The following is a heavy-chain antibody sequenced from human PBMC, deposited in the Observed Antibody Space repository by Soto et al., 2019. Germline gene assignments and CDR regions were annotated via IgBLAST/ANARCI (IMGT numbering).Heavy chain of an antibody. Sequence: SETLSLTCTVSGGSISSYYWSWIRQPPGKGLEWIGYIYYSGSTNYNPSLKSRVTISVDTSKNQFSLKLSSVTAADTAVYYCARDTGDYYGSGSYSSYYYYGMDVWGQGTTVTVSS. CDR1: GGSISSYY. V-gene: IGHV4-59*01. CDR3: ARDTGDYYGSGSYSSYYYYGMDV. J-gene: IGHJ6*02. CDR2: IYYSGST. D-gene: IGHD3-10*01.